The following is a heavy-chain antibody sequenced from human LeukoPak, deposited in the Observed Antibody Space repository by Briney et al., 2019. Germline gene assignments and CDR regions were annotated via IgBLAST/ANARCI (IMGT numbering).Heavy chain of an antibody. CDR1: GGSISSYY. D-gene: IGHD1/OR15-1a*01. V-gene: IGHV4-59*08. J-gene: IGHJ5*02. CDR3: ARSISGTRSKFDR. Sequence: PSETLSLTCTVSGGSISSYYWSWIRQPPGKGLEWIAYIYYGGRINYNPSLKSRATMSIDTAKNQFSVNLTSVTAADTAVYYCARSISGTRSKFDRWGQGTLVTVSS. CDR2: IYYGGRI.